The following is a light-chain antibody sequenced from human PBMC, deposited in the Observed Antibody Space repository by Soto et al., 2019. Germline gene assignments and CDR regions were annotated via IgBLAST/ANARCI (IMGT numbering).Light chain of an antibody. Sequence: QSALTQPASVSGSPGQSITISCTGTSSDVGSYNLVSWYQQHPGKAPKLMIYEVSNRPSGVSNRFSGSKSGNTASLTISGLQAEDEADYYCSLYTTSSVVFGGGTKLTVL. CDR3: SLYTTSSVV. CDR1: SSDVGSYNL. V-gene: IGLV2-14*02. J-gene: IGLJ2*01. CDR2: EVS.